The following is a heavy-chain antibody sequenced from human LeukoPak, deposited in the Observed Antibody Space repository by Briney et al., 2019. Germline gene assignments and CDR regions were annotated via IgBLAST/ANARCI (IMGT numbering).Heavy chain of an antibody. CDR3: ARGASGVYTVTTSWFDP. D-gene: IGHD4-17*01. CDR2: INPNSSGT. J-gene: IGHJ5*02. CDR1: VYTFTVYY. Sequence: ASVTVSFTSSVYTFTVYYMHWVRQAPGQGLEWMGWINPNSSGTNYAQKFQGRVTMTRDTSISTAYMELSRLRSDDTAVYYCARGASGVYTVTTSWFDPWGQGTLVTVSS. V-gene: IGHV1-2*02.